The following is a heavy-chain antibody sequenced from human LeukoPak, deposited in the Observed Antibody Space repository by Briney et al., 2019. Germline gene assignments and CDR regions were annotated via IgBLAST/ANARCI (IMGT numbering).Heavy chain of an antibody. Sequence: SETLSLTCTVSGGSISSYYWTWIRQPAGKGLEWIGRIYTSGNTGYNPSLKSRVTMSVDTSKNQFSLNLSSVTAADTAVYYCARVGLRAAFFDYWGQGTLVTVSS. CDR3: ARVGLRAAFFDY. D-gene: IGHD2-15*01. V-gene: IGHV4-4*07. CDR2: IYTSGNT. CDR1: GGSISSYY. J-gene: IGHJ4*02.